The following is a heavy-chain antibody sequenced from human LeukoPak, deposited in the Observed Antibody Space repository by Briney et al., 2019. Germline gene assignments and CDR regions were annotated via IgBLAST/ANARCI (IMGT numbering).Heavy chain of an antibody. CDR3: ARDSYGDANFDT. Sequence: PGGSLRLSCAASGFIVNTNYMSWVRQAPGRGLEWASFIYADGNTYYADSVKGRFTISRDISKNAVFLQMNSLRAEDTAVYYCARDSYGDANFDTWGQGTLVTVSS. V-gene: IGHV3-53*01. J-gene: IGHJ4*02. CDR1: GFIVNTNY. CDR2: IYADGNT. D-gene: IGHD4-17*01.